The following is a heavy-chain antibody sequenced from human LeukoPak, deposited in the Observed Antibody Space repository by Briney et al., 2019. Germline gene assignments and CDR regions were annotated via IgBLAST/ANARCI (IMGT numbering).Heavy chain of an antibody. Sequence: GGSLRLSCAASGFTFSSYWMHWVRQAPGKGLVWVSRINTDGSSTSYADSVKGRFTISRDNSKNTLFLQMNSLRVEDTAVYYCVRDLGGPHPGPFDYWGQGTLVTVSS. CDR2: INTDGSST. CDR1: GFTFSSYW. V-gene: IGHV3-74*01. D-gene: IGHD4-23*01. J-gene: IGHJ4*02. CDR3: VRDLGGPHPGPFDY.